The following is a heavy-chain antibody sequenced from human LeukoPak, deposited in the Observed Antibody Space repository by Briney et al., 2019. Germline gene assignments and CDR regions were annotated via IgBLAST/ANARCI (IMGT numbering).Heavy chain of an antibody. CDR2: IKSKTDGGTI. CDR3: TRDTRWQDQ. D-gene: IGHD2-15*01. CDR1: GFTFTNAW. Sequence: GGSLRLSCAASGFTFTNAWMNWFRQAPGKGLEWIGRIKSKTDGGTIDYAAPVKGRFIISRDDSKNTLYLQMNSLKSEDTAVYYCTRDTRWQDQRGQGTLVTVSS. V-gene: IGHV3-15*01. J-gene: IGHJ4*02.